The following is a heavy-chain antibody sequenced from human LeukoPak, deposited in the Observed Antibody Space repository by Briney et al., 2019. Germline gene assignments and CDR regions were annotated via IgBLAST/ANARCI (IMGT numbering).Heavy chain of an antibody. D-gene: IGHD6-19*01. V-gene: IGHV1-2*02. CDR2: INPNTGGT. CDR3: ARVAAMAGIGWGDFDY. Sequence: GASVKVSCKASGYTFTGYYMHWVRQAPGQGLEWMGWINPNTGGTNYAQKFQGRVTMTRDTSISTAYMELSRLRSDDTALYYCARVAAMAGIGWGDFDYWGQGTLVTVSS. CDR1: GYTFTGYY. J-gene: IGHJ4*02.